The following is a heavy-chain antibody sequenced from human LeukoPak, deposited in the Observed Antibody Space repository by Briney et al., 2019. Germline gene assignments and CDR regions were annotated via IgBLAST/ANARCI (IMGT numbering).Heavy chain of an antibody. J-gene: IGHJ4*02. CDR2: IKSKTDGGTT. V-gene: IGHV3-15*01. CDR1: GFTFSNAW. D-gene: IGHD6-13*01. Sequence: GGSLRLSCAASGFTFSNAWMSWVRQAPGKGLEWVGRIKSKTDGGTTDYAAPVKGRFTISRDDSKNTLYLQMNSLKTEDTAVYYCTTAPYSSSWYPFDYWGQGTLVTVSS. CDR3: TTAPYSSSWYPFDY.